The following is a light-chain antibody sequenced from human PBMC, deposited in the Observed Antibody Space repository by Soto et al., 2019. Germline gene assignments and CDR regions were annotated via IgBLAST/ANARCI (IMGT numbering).Light chain of an antibody. Sequence: QSALTQPASVSGSPGQSVTISCSGSDIGNYNLVSWYQHLPGRAPKLLIFEVTMRPSGVSNRFSGSKSGKTASLTISGLQAEDEGTYYRCSYAGSSPLYVFGTGTKVTVL. CDR2: EVT. V-gene: IGLV2-23*02. CDR3: CSYAGSSPLYV. J-gene: IGLJ1*01. CDR1: SDIGNYNL.